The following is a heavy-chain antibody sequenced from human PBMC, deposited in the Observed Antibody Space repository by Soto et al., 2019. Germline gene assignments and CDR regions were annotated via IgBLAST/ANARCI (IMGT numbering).Heavy chain of an antibody. V-gene: IGHV3-30*18. Sequence: QVQLVESGGGVVQPGRSLRLSCVASGFTFSTHGIHWVRQAPGKGLEWVAVISYDGSNKYYADSVKGRFTISRDNSKNALYLQMNSLTTSDTAVYFCAKDHDLARDQYYYGLDVWGQGTTVTVSS. CDR2: ISYDGSNK. J-gene: IGHJ6*02. CDR1: GFTFSTHG. CDR3: AKDHDLARDQYYYGLDV. D-gene: IGHD3-16*01.